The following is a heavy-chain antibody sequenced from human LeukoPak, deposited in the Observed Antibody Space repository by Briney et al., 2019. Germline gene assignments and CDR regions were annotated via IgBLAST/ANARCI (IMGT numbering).Heavy chain of an antibody. Sequence: ASVKVSCKVSGYTLTELSMHWVRQAPGKGLEWMGGFDPEDGETIYAQKFQGRVTMTEDTSTDTAYMELSSLRSEDTAVYYCATDAGYYYDSSGYQKNWFDPWGQGTLVTVSS. V-gene: IGHV1-24*01. J-gene: IGHJ5*02. CDR3: ATDAGYYYDSSGYQKNWFDP. CDR1: GYTLTELS. CDR2: FDPEDGET. D-gene: IGHD3-22*01.